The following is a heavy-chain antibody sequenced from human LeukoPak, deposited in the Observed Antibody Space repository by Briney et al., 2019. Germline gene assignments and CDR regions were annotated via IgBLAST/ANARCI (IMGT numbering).Heavy chain of an antibody. J-gene: IGHJ4*02. V-gene: IGHV4-4*02. CDR3: ARVIVVVAAPTRYYFDY. CDR1: GGSISSSNW. CDR2: IYHSGST. Sequence: PSETPSLTCAVSGGSISSSNWWSWVRQPSGKGLEWIGEIYHSGSTNYNPSLKSRVTISVDKSKNQFSLKLSSVTAADTAVYYCARVIVVVAAPTRYYFDYWGQGTLVTVSS. D-gene: IGHD2-15*01.